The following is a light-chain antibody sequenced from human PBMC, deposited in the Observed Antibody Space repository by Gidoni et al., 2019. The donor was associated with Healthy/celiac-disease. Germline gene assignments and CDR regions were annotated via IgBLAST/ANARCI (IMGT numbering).Light chain of an antibody. CDR1: KLGDKY. V-gene: IGLV3-1*01. CDR2: QDS. CDR3: QAWDSSTVTV. J-gene: IGLJ2*01. Sequence: SSEPTQPPPASVSPGQTASITCSGDKLGDKYACWYQQKPGQSPVLVIYQDSKRPSGIPERFSGSNSGNTATLTISGTQAMDEADYYCQAWDSSTVTVFGGGTKLTVL.